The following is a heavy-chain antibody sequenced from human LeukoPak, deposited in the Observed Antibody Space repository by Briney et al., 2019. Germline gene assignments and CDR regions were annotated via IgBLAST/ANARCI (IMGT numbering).Heavy chain of an antibody. CDR1: GFTFSSYG. J-gene: IGHJ3*02. CDR2: ISKDGSNQ. CDR3: ARDHPTVTDAVDI. V-gene: IGHV3-30*03. Sequence: PGRSLRLSCAASGFTFSSYGMHWVRQAPGKGLEWVAVISKDGSNQYYADSVKGRFTISRDNSKNTLYLQMSSLRGDDTALYYCARDHPTVTDAVDIWGQGTMVTVFS. D-gene: IGHD4-17*01.